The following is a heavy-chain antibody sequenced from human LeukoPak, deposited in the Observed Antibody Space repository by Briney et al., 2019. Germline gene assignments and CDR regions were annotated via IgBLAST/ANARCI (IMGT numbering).Heavy chain of an antibody. CDR1: GYSFTSYW. Sequence: GESLKISCKGSGYSFTSYWIGWVRQMPGKGLEWMGIIYPGDSDIRYSPSFQGQVTISADKSISTAYLQWSSLKASDTAMYYCARRPHDYGDYVNLDYWGQGTLVTVSS. J-gene: IGHJ4*02. CDR3: ARRPHDYGDYVNLDY. D-gene: IGHD4-17*01. CDR2: IYPGDSDI. V-gene: IGHV5-51*01.